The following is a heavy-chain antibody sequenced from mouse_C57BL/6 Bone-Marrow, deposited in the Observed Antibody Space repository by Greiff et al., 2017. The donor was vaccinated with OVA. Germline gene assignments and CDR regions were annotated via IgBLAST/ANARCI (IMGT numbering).Heavy chain of an antibody. Sequence: DVHLVESGGDLVKPGGSLKLSCAASGFTFSSYGMSWVRQTPDKRLEWVATISSGGSYTYYPDSVKGRFTISRDNAKNTLYLQMSSLTSEDTAMYDCARPQAAQATFWFAYWGQGTLVTVSA. CDR2: ISSGGSYT. D-gene: IGHD3-2*02. J-gene: IGHJ3*01. CDR3: ARPQAAQATFWFAY. V-gene: IGHV5-6*01. CDR1: GFTFSSYG.